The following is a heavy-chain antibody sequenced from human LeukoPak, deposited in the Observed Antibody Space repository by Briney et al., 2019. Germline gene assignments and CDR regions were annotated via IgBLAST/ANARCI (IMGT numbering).Heavy chain of an antibody. J-gene: IGHJ6*02. CDR3: AKCVGANLYYGMDV. V-gene: IGHV3-9*01. CDR2: ISWNSGSI. CDR1: GFTFDDYA. D-gene: IGHD4/OR15-4a*01. Sequence: GGSLRLSCAASGFTFDDYAMHWVRQAPGNRLEWVSGISWNSGSIGYADSVKGRFTISRDNAKNSLYLQMNSLRAEDTALYYCAKCVGANLYYGMDVWGQGTTVTVSS.